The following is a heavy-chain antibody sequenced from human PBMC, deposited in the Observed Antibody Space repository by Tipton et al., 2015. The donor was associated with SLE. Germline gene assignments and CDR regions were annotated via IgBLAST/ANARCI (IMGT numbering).Heavy chain of an antibody. CDR3: ARGALFSVTGLHRRYFDL. Sequence: TLSLTCTVSGGSISNYYWSWIRQSPGKGLEWIGYIYYSGHTDYNPSLKSRLSISLDSAKSQVSLNLTSVTAADTAVYYCARGALFSVTGLHRRYFDLWGRGTLVIVSS. CDR1: GGSISNYY. J-gene: IGHJ2*01. CDR2: IYYSGHT. D-gene: IGHD2-21*02. V-gene: IGHV4-59*01.